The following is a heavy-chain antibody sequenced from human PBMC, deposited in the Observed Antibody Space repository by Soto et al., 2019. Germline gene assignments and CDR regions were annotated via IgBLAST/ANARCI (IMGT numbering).Heavy chain of an antibody. D-gene: IGHD1-1*01. Sequence: QITLKESGPTLVKPTQTLTLTCTFSGFSLSTSGVGVGWIRQPPGKALEWLALIYWDDDKRYSPSLRSRLTIXKXXFKNQVVLTMTNMDPVDTATYYCAHSSGYPPWFDYWGQGTLVTVSS. CDR3: AHSSGYPPWFDY. CDR1: GFSLSTSGVG. V-gene: IGHV2-5*02. J-gene: IGHJ4*02. CDR2: IYWDDDK.